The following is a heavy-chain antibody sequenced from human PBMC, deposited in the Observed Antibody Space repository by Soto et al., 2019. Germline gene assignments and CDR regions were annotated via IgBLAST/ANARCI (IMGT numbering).Heavy chain of an antibody. CDR2: ISYDGSNK. D-gene: IGHD5-12*01. CDR1: GFTFSSCA. Sequence: SLRVSCAASGFTFSSCAMHWVRQAPGKGLEWVAVISYDGSNKYYADSVKGRFTISRDNSKNTLYLQMNSLRAEDTAVYYCARDRGDGYNFSFDYWGQGTLVTVSS. V-gene: IGHV3-30-3*01. CDR3: ARDRGDGYNFSFDY. J-gene: IGHJ4*02.